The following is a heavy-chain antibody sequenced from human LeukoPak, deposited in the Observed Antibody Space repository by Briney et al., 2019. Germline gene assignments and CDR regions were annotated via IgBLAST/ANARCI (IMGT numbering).Heavy chain of an antibody. Sequence: SETLSLTCTVSGGSISSSSYYWGWIRQPPGKGLEWIGSIYYSGSTYYNPSLKSRVTISVDTSKNQFSLKLSSVTAADTAVYYCARLRGSYYFTYVDYWGQGTLVTVSS. CDR2: IYYSGST. D-gene: IGHD1-26*01. J-gene: IGHJ4*02. V-gene: IGHV4-39*01. CDR3: ARLRGSYYFTYVDY. CDR1: GGSISSSSYY.